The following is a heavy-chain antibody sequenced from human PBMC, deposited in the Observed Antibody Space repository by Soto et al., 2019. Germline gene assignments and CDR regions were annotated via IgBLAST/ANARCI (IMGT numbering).Heavy chain of an antibody. J-gene: IGHJ6*02. CDR2: IIPIFGTA. CDR1: GGTFSSYA. D-gene: IGHD1-26*01. Sequence: SVKVSCKASGGTFSSYAISWVRQAPGQGLEWMGGIIPIFGTANYAQKFQGRVTITADESTSTAYMELSSLRSEDTAVYYCARDEVGKTPYYYYGMDVWGQGTTVTVSS. V-gene: IGHV1-69*13. CDR3: ARDEVGKTPYYYYGMDV.